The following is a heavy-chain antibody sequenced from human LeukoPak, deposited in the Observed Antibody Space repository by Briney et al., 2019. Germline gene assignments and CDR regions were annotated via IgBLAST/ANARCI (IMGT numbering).Heavy chain of an antibody. CDR2: IYYSGNT. J-gene: IGHJ5*02. V-gene: IGHV4-59*01. CDR3: ARTTDLDRGWFDP. CDR1: GDSFSSFH. Sequence: SETLSLTCTVSGDSFSSFHWSWIRQPPGKGLEWIGYIYYSGNTNYNPSLKSRVTISLDTSKNHFSLKLSSVTAADTAVYYCARTTDLDRGWFDPWGQGTLVSVSS. D-gene: IGHD1-1*01.